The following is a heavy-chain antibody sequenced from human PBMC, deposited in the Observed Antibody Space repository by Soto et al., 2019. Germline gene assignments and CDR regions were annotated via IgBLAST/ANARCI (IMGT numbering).Heavy chain of an antibody. CDR1: GGSISSGGYY. D-gene: IGHD2-2*02. J-gene: IGHJ4*02. V-gene: IGHV4-31*03. CDR2: IYYSGST. CDR3: ARAGDCSSSSCYTIFDY. Sequence: QVQLRESGPGLVKPSQTLSLTCTVSGGSISSGGYYWSWIRQHPGKGLEWIGYIYYSGSTYYNPSLKSRVTISVATSKDQFTRKLSSVTAADTAVYYCARAGDCSSSSCYTIFDYWGQGTLVTVSS.